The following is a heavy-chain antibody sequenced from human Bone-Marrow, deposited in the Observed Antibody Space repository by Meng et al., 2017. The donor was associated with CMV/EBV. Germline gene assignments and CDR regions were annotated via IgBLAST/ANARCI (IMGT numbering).Heavy chain of an antibody. CDR1: GGSISSSGHY. J-gene: IGHJ4*02. Sequence: SGGSISSSGHYWTWLRQHPGKSLEWVGCIYYSGTTYYNPSLQSRLSMSVDTSENQFSLNLNSVTAADTAIYYCAGTISTNCCTFDYWGQGILVTVSS. D-gene: IGHD2-2*01. CDR3: AGTISTNCCTFDY. CDR2: IYYSGTT. V-gene: IGHV4-31*02.